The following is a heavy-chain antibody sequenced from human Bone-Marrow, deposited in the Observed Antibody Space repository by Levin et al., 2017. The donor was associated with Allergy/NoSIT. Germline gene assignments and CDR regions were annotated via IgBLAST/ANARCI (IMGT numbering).Heavy chain of an antibody. CDR3: TTGSEGSLLYYYNYYGMDV. CDR2: VKGNTEGGTV. V-gene: IGHV3-15*01. Sequence: GESLRISCAASGLTFNNAWMSWVRQAPGKGLEWLGRVKGNTEGGTVDYAAPAKGRLTISKDESKNTLYLEMKSLRTEDTAVYYCTTGSEGSLLYYYNYYGMDVWGQGTTVTVSS. J-gene: IGHJ6*02. CDR1: GLTFNNAW. D-gene: IGHD3-10*01.